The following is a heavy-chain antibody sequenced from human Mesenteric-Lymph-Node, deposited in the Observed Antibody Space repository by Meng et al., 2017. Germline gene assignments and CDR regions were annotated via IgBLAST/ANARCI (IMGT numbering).Heavy chain of an antibody. CDR3: ARDRRYYDSRGYPDAFDI. Sequence: GGSLRLSCAASGFTFSSYEMIWVRQAPVKGLEWVSYISGSSSTIYYADSVKGRFTISRDNAKNTLYLLMSSLRAEDMALYYCARDRRYYDSRGYPDAFDIWGQGTMVTVSS. D-gene: IGHD3-22*01. CDR2: ISGSSSTI. J-gene: IGHJ3*02. V-gene: IGHV3-48*03. CDR1: GFTFSSYE.